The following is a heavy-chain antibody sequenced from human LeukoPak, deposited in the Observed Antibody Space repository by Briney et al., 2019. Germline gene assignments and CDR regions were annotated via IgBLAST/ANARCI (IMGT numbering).Heavy chain of an antibody. Sequence: GGSLRLSCAASGFTFSSYAMHWVRQAPGKGLEWVAVISYDGRNKYYADSVKGRFTISRDNSKNTLYLQMNSLRAEDTAVYYCARDGQLYYDYVWGSYLDYWGQGTLVTVSS. CDR1: GFTFSSYA. J-gene: IGHJ4*02. CDR2: ISYDGRNK. CDR3: ARDGQLYYDYVWGSYLDY. D-gene: IGHD3-16*02. V-gene: IGHV3-30-3*01.